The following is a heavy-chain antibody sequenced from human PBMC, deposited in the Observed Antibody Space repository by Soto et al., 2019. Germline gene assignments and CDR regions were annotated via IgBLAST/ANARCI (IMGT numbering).Heavy chain of an antibody. J-gene: IGHJ5*02. CDR2: IYYSGST. CDR3: AKYMGSGGSCYYCWFDA. Sequence: SETLSLTCTVSGGSVSSGSYYWSWIRQPPGKGLEWIGYIYYSGSTSYNPSLKSRVNISVDTSKNQFSLKLSSVTAADTAVYYCAKYMGSGGSCYYCWFDASGQGTLVTVS. V-gene: IGHV4-61*01. D-gene: IGHD2-15*01. CDR1: GGSVSSGSYY.